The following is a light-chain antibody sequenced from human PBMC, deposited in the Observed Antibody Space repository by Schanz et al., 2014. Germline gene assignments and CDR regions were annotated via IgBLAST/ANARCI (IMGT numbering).Light chain of an antibody. CDR3: QQYAESPRYT. CDR1: QSVSSN. J-gene: IGKJ2*01. Sequence: EIVMTQSPATLSVSPGERATLSCRASQSVSSNLAWYQQKPGQAPRLLIYGASSRATGIPDRFSGSGSGTDFTLTISRLEPEDFAVYYCQQYAESPRYTFGQGTKLEIK. V-gene: IGKV3-20*01. CDR2: GAS.